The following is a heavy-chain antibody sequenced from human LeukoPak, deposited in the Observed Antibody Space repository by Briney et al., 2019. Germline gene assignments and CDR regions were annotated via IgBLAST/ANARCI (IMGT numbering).Heavy chain of an antibody. J-gene: IGHJ6*04. CDR1: GGSVSNYY. D-gene: IGHD7-27*01. CDR2: IYYTET. Sequence: SETLSLTCTVSGGSVSNYYWSWLRQSPGKGLEWIGYIYYTETSYNPSLKSRVTISADTSKNQFSLKLYSVTAADTAVYYCATRKLGNDYWGKGTTVTVSS. V-gene: IGHV4-59*02. CDR3: ATRKLGNDY.